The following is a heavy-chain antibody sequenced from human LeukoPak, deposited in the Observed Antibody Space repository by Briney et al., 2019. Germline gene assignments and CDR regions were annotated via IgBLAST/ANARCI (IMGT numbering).Heavy chain of an antibody. D-gene: IGHD3-22*01. CDR3: ARDMYDSSGYYSHFDY. J-gene: IGHJ4*02. CDR2: IIPILGIA. Sequence: GASVKVSCKASGYTFTSYAISWVRQAPGQGLEWMGRIIPILGIANYAQKFQGRVTITADKSTSTAYMELSSLRSEDTAVHYCARDMYDSSGYYSHFDYWGQGTLVTVSS. V-gene: IGHV1-69*04. CDR1: GYTFTSYA.